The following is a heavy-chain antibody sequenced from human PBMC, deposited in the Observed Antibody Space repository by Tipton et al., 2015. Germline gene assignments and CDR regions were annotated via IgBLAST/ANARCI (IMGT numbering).Heavy chain of an antibody. CDR2: ISFSDTT. V-gene: IGHV4-4*08. J-gene: IGHJ4*02. CDR3: ARARGRHGGLFDS. CDR1: GGSFSDYY. Sequence: TLSLTCTVSGGSFSDYYWSWIRQSPGEGLEWIGYISFSDTTHYNPSLKSRITISLNTSKNQFSLKMSSVTASDTAVYYCARARGRHGGLFDSWGQGILVTVSS. D-gene: IGHD4-23*01.